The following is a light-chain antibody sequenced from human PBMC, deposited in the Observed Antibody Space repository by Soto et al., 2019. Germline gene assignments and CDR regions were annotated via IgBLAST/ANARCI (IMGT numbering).Light chain of an antibody. CDR2: DAS. Sequence: EIVLTQSPATLSLSPGERATLSCRASQSVDIYLAWYQQKPGQAPRLLIYDASNRAAGIPARFSGSGSVTDFTLTISGLEPEDFAVYYCQQRKNWPPLTFGGGTKVEI. CDR3: QQRKNWPPLT. V-gene: IGKV3-11*01. J-gene: IGKJ4*01. CDR1: QSVDIY.